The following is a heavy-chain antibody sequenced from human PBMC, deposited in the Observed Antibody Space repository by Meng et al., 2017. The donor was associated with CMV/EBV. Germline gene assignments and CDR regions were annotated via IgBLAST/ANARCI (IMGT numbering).Heavy chain of an antibody. D-gene: IGHD6-6*01. CDR1: GGNFSRYA. J-gene: IGHJ5*02. V-gene: IGHV1-69*12. CDR2: IIPIFGTA. Sequence: QVRLVTSGAEVQKPGSSVTVSCKASGGNFSRYAIGWVRQDPGQGLEWMGGIIPIFGTANYAQKFQGRVTITADESTSTAYMELSSLRSEDTAVYYCARSIAARPYRYNWFDPWGQGTLVTVSS. CDR3: ARSIAARPYRYNWFDP.